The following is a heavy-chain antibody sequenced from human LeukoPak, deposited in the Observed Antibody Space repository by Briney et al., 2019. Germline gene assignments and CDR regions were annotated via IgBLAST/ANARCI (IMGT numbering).Heavy chain of an antibody. J-gene: IGHJ4*02. CDR1: GGSISSYY. Sequence: PSETLSLTCTVSGGSISSYYWSWIRQPPGKGLEWIGYIYCSGSTNYNPSLKSRVTISVDTSKNQFSLKLSSVTAADTAVYYCARADSYIAVAFDYWGQGTLVTVSS. CDR2: IYCSGST. V-gene: IGHV4-59*01. CDR3: ARADSYIAVAFDY. D-gene: IGHD6-19*01.